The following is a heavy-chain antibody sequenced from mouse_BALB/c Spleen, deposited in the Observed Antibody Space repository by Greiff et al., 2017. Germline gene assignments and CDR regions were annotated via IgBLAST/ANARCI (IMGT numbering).Heavy chain of an antibody. V-gene: IGHV1-4*01. CDR3: ARWDLRLFDY. Sequence: VKLQQSGAELARPGASVKMSCKASGYTFTSYTMHWVKQRPGQGLEWIGYINPSSGYTNYNQKFKDKATLTADKSSSTAYMQLSSLTSEDSAVYYCARWDLRLFDYWGQGTTLTVSS. D-gene: IGHD1-2*01. CDR1: GYTFTSYT. J-gene: IGHJ2*01. CDR2: INPSSGYT.